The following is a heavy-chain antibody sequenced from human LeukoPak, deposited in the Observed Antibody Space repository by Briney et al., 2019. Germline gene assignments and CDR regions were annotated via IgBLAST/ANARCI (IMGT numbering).Heavy chain of an antibody. Sequence: ASVKVSCKASGYTFTGYYMHWVRQAPGQGLEWMGWINPNSGGTNYAQKFQGRVTMTRDTSISTAYMELSRLRSDDTAAYYCARSNQYCDILTGYPWGQGTLVTVSS. CDR3: ARSNQYCDILTGYP. CDR2: INPNSGGT. J-gene: IGHJ5*02. CDR1: GYTFTGYY. V-gene: IGHV1-2*02. D-gene: IGHD3-9*01.